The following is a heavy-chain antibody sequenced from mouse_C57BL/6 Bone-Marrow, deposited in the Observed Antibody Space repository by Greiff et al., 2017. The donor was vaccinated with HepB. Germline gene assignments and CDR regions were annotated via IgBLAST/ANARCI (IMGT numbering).Heavy chain of an antibody. V-gene: IGHV1-42*01. CDR1: GYSFTGYY. Sequence: VQLKESGPELVKPGASVKISCKASGYSFTGYYMNWVKQSPEKSLEWIGEINPSTGGTTYNQKFKAKATLTVDKSSSTAYMQLKSLTSEDSAVYYCAAMVTFFDYWGQGTTLTVSS. CDR3: AAMVTFFDY. CDR2: INPSTGGT. J-gene: IGHJ2*01. D-gene: IGHD2-2*01.